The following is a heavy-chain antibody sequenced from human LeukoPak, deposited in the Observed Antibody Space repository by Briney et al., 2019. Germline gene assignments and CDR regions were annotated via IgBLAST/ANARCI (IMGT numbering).Heavy chain of an antibody. CDR3: AKSFYDSGGYYGIIDY. Sequence: GGALRLSFAACGLIFNSYSLFGVRQVPAKGVEGVAVISYDGTNKDYADSVKGRFTISRDNSKNTLHLQMDGLRVEDAALYYCAKSFYDSGGYYGIIDYWGQGTLVTVPS. J-gene: IGHJ4*02. V-gene: IGHV3-30*18. D-gene: IGHD3-22*01. CDR1: GLIFNSYS. CDR2: ISYDGTNK.